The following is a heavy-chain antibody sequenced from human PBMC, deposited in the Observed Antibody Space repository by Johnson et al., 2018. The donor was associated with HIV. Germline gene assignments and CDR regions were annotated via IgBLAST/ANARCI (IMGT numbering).Heavy chain of an antibody. D-gene: IGHD3-22*01. CDR2: ISSSGSTI. CDR3: ASHYYDSSGYYFDAFDI. J-gene: IGHJ3*02. Sequence: QVQLVESGGGLVKPGGSLRLSCAASGFTFSDYYMSWIRQAPGKGLEWVSYISSSGSTIYYADSVKGRFTISRDNSKNTLYLQMNSLRAEDTAVYYCASHYYDSSGYYFDAFDIWGQGTMVTVSS. CDR1: GFTFSDYY. V-gene: IGHV3-11*04.